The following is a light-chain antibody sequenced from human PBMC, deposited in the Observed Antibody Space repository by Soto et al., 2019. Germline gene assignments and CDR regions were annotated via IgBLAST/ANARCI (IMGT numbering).Light chain of an antibody. CDR3: CSYAGDNTLL. V-gene: IGLV2-23*01. J-gene: IGLJ2*01. CDR2: EGS. Sequence: QSVLTQPASVSGSPGQSITISCTGTSSDVGSYNLVSWYQHHPGKAPKLMIYEGSKRPSGVSNRFAGSKSGNTASLTISGLQAEDEADYYCCSYAGDNTLLFGGGTKLTVL. CDR1: SSDVGSYNL.